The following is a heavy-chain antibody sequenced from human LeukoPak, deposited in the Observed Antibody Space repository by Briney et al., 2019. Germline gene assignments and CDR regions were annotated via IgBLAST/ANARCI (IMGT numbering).Heavy chain of an antibody. Sequence: SETLSLTCTVSGGSLSSSSYYWGWIRQPPGKGLEWVGSIHYSGSTYYNPSLKSRLTISVDTSKNQLSLKLNSVTAADTGVYYCARHAGLAVAATGFDYWGQGTLVTVSS. V-gene: IGHV4-39*01. CDR1: GGSLSSSSYY. CDR3: ARHAGLAVAATGFDY. CDR2: IHYSGST. J-gene: IGHJ4*02. D-gene: IGHD6-19*01.